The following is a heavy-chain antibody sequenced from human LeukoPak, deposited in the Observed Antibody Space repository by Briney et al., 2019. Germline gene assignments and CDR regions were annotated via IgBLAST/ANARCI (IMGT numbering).Heavy chain of an antibody. CDR3: ARDGDYYDSSGYCFDY. CDR1: GGSISSYY. CDR2: IYYSGST. D-gene: IGHD3-22*01. V-gene: IGHV4-59*01. Sequence: SETLSLTCTVSGGSISSYYWSWIRQPPGTGLEWIGYIYYSGSTNYNPSLKRRVTISVDTSKNQFSLKLSSVTAADTAVYYCARDGDYYDSSGYCFDYWGQGTLVTVSS. J-gene: IGHJ4*02.